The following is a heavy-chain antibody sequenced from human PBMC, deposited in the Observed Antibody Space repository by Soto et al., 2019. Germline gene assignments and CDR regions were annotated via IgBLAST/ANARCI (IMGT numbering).Heavy chain of an antibody. Sequence: VKVSCXASGYIFTGYHIHWVRQAPGRGLEWMGWINPNSGDTEYAQNFQGRATMTRDTSFNLVYMEMSGLMSDDTAVYYCARDARGTRGFDEMDIWGQGTTVTVSS. CDR1: GYIFTGYH. CDR3: ARDARGTRGFDEMDI. V-gene: IGHV1-2*02. CDR2: INPNSGDT. J-gene: IGHJ6*02. D-gene: IGHD3-9*01.